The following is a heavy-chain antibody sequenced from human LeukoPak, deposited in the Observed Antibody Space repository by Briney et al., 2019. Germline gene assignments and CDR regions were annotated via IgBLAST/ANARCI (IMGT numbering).Heavy chain of an antibody. J-gene: IGHJ4*02. CDR1: GGSISSYY. Sequence: KSSETLSLTCTVSGGSISSYYWSWIRQPPGKGLEWIGYIYYSGSTNYNPSLKSRVTISVDTSKNQFSLKLSSVTAADTAVYYCARGARGYSYGHFDYWGQGTPVTVSS. CDR3: ARGARGYSYGHFDY. V-gene: IGHV4-59*01. CDR2: IYYSGST. D-gene: IGHD5-18*01.